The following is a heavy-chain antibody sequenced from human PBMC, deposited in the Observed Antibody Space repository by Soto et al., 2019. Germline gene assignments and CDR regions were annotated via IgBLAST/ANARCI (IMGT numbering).Heavy chain of an antibody. D-gene: IGHD3-16*01. CDR2: ITRDSTVI. Sequence: EAQLVESGGGLVQTGGSLRLSCAASGFSFSTHYMNWVRQTPGKGLEWVSSITRDSTVIKYADSVKGRFTISRDNARNSLSLQMNSLRAEDTAVYYCLNGDYYVGPGTLVTVSS. J-gene: IGHJ4*02. V-gene: IGHV3-48*01. CDR3: LNGDYY. CDR1: GFSFSTHY.